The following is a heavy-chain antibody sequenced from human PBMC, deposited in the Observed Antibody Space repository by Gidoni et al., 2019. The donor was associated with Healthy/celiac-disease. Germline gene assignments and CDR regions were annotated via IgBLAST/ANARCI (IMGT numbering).Heavy chain of an antibody. V-gene: IGHV3-53*01. CDR2: IYSGGST. D-gene: IGHD4-17*01. J-gene: IGHJ4*02. Sequence: EVQLVESGGGLIQPGGSLRLSCAASGFTVSSNYMSWVRQAPGKGLEWVSVIYSGGSTYYADSVKGRFTISRDNSKNTLYLQMNSLRAEDTAVYYRARNPDYGDYYFDYWGQGTLVTVSS. CDR3: ARNPDYGDYYFDY. CDR1: GFTVSSNY.